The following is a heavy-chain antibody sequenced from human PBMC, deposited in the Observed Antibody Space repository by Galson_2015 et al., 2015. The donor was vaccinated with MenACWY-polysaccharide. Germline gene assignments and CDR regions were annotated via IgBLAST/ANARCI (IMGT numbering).Heavy chain of an antibody. CDR2: IHTSGKT. CDR3: ARDTVGATCDV. Sequence: TLSLTCSVSGASIGSGNYYWSWIRQTAGRGLEWIGRIHTSGKTSYNPSLNSRVTISLDTSRNQFSLRLSSVTAADTAVYYCARDTVGATCDVWGRGTLVTVSS. CDR1: GASIGSGNYY. D-gene: IGHD1-26*01. J-gene: IGHJ2*01. V-gene: IGHV4-61*02.